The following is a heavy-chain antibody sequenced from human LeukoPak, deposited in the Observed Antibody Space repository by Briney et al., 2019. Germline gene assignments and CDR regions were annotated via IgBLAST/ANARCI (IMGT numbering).Heavy chain of an antibody. Sequence: PSETLSLTCTVSGGSISSGSYCWSWIRQPAGKGLEWIGRIYTSGSTNYNPSLKSRVTISVDTSKNQFPLKLSSVTAADTAVYYCAKSSYCSSTSCYTFSGWYFDLWGRGTLVTVSS. J-gene: IGHJ2*01. V-gene: IGHV4-61*02. CDR3: AKSSYCSSTSCYTFSGWYFDL. D-gene: IGHD2-2*02. CDR1: GGSISSGSYC. CDR2: IYTSGST.